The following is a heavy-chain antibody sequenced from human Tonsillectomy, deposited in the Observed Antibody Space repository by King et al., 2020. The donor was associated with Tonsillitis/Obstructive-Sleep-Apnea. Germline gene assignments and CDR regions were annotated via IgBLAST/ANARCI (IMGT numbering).Heavy chain of an antibody. D-gene: IGHD3-10*01. V-gene: IGHV3-66*01. CDR2: IYSGGST. CDR1: GFTVSSNY. CDR3: ARDNEGHYYGSGERDY. J-gene: IGHJ4*02. Sequence: VQLVESGGGLVQPGGSLRLSCAASGFTVSSNYMSWVRQAPGKGLEWVSVIYSGGSTYYADSVKGRFTISRDNSKNTLYLQMNSLRAEDTAVYYCARDNEGHYYGSGERDYRGQGTLVTVSS.